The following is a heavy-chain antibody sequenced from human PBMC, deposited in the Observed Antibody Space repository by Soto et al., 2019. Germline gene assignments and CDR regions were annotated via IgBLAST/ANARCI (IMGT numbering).Heavy chain of an antibody. V-gene: IGHV3-23*01. CDR1: GFTFSSYA. CDR3: AKYHCSAGSCYWYYYYYGMDV. CDR2: ISGSGGST. D-gene: IGHD2-15*01. J-gene: IGHJ6*02. Sequence: WGSLRLSCAASGFTFSSYAMSWVRQAPGKGLEWVSAISGSGGSTYYADSVKGRFTISRDNSKNTLYLQMNSLRAEDTAVYYCAKYHCSAGSCYWYYYYYGMDVWGQGTTVTVSS.